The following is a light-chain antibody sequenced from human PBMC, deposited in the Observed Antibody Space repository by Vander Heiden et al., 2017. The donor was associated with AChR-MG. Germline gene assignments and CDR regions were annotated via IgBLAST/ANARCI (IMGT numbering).Light chain of an antibody. CDR3: QQYNNWPRT. J-gene: IGKJ1*01. Sequence: ELVMTQSPATLSVSPGERATLSCRASQSISSNLAWYQQKPGQAPRLLIYGASTRATGIPARFSGSGSGTEFTLTISSLQSEDFAVYYCQQYNNWPRTFGQGTKVESK. CDR2: GAS. V-gene: IGKV3-15*01. CDR1: QSISSN.